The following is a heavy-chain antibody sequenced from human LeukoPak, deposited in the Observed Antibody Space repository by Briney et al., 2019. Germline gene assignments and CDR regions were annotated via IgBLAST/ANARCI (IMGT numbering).Heavy chain of an antibody. CDR1: GFTFSSYW. Sequence: GGSLRLSCAASGFTFSSYWMSWVRQAPGKGLEWVANIKQDGSEKYYVDSVKGRFTISRDNAKNSLYLQMNSLRAEDTAVYYCASYYDSSGYFDAFDIWGQGTTVTVSS. D-gene: IGHD3-22*01. V-gene: IGHV3-7*05. J-gene: IGHJ3*02. CDR3: ASYYDSSGYFDAFDI. CDR2: IKQDGSEK.